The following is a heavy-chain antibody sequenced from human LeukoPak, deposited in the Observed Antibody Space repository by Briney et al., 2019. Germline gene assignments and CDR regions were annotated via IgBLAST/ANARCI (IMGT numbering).Heavy chain of an antibody. D-gene: IGHD3-9*01. V-gene: IGHV4-4*07. CDR3: ARDIFIGQGRTDGDY. CDR1: GGSTSSYY. Sequence: SETLSLTCTVSGGSTSSYYWSWIRQPAGKGLGWIGRIYTIVSTTYNPSLQRRVTISLYTSKNQFSLKLSSGTAADTAVYYCARDIFIGQGRTDGDYWGQGTLVTVSS. CDR2: IYTIVST. J-gene: IGHJ4*02.